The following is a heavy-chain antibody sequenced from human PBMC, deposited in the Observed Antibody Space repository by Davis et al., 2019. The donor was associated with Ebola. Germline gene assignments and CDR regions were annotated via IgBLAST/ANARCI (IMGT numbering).Heavy chain of an antibody. CDR1: GGTFSSYA. CDR2: IIPIFGTA. D-gene: IGHD2-2*01. Sequence: SVKVSCKASGGTFSSYAISWVRQAPGQGLEWMGGIIPIFGTANYAQKFQGRVTITADKSTSTAYMELSSLRSEDTAVYYCARDWGVPAAMGSRYFDYWGQGTLVTVSS. V-gene: IGHV1-69*06. CDR3: ARDWGVPAAMGSRYFDY. J-gene: IGHJ4*02.